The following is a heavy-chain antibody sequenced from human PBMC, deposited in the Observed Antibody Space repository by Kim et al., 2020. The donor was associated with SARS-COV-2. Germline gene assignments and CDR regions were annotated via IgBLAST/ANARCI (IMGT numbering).Heavy chain of an antibody. CDR1: GITVSRNY. CDR3: ARSGGYSYYGMDV. J-gene: IGHJ6*02. Sequence: GGSLRPSCTVSGITVSRNYMNWVRQAPGEGLEWVSVIYSGGSTLYADSVKGRFTISRDISKSTVYLQMNTLRDEDTAVYYCARSGGYSYYGMDVWGQGTTVTVSS. D-gene: IGHD4-4*01. V-gene: IGHV3-53*01. CDR2: IYSGGST.